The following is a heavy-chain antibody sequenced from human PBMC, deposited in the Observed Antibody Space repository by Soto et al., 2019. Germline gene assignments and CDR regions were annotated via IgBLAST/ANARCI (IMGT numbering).Heavy chain of an antibody. CDR3: TTAYYDYIWGSYRPTSPFDY. V-gene: IGHV3-15*01. D-gene: IGHD3-16*02. Sequence: GESLKISCAASGFTFSNAWMSWVRQAPGKGLEWVGRIKSKTDGGTTDYAAPVKGRFTISRDDSKNTLYLQMNSLKTEDTAVYYCTTAYYDYIWGSYRPTSPFDYWGQGTLVTVSS. J-gene: IGHJ4*02. CDR1: GFTFSNAW. CDR2: IKSKTDGGTT.